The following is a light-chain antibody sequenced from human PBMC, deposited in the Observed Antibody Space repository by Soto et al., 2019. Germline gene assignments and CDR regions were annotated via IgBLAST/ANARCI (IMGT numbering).Light chain of an antibody. V-gene: IGKV1-9*01. CDR2: AAS. Sequence: DIQLTQSPPSLSASVGDRATVSCRASQAIGSYLTWYQQKPGQAPKLLIYAASTLHRGVPARFSGSGSGTDFTLTISSLQPEDFAIYYCQQHKSSPPITFGQGTKLEIK. CDR3: QQHKSSPPIT. CDR1: QAIGSY. J-gene: IGKJ2*01.